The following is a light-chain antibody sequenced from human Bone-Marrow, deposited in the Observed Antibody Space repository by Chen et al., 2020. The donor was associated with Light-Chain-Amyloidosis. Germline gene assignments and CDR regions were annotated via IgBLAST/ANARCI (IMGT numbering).Light chain of an antibody. J-gene: IGLJ2*01. V-gene: IGLV3-25*03. Sequence: SYELTQPPSVPVSPGQTARITCSGADLPTKYAYWYQQKPGQAPGVVIKRNTERTWGIAERFSGSRSGTTATLTISGVQAEDEADYHWQSADSSGTYEVIFGGGTKLTVL. CDR2: RNT. CDR1: DLPTKY. CDR3: QSADSSGTYEVI.